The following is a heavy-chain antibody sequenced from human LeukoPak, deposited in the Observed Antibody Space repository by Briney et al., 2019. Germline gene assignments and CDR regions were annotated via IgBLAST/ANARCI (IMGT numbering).Heavy chain of an antibody. Sequence: ASVKVSCKASGYTFTSYYMHWVRQAPGQGLEWMGIINPSGGSTSYAQKFQGRVTITADESTSTAYMGLSSLRSEDTAVYYCARPGYSYGSNFDYWGQGTLVTVSS. D-gene: IGHD5-18*01. V-gene: IGHV1-46*01. CDR1: GYTFTSYY. J-gene: IGHJ4*02. CDR3: ARPGYSYGSNFDY. CDR2: INPSGGST.